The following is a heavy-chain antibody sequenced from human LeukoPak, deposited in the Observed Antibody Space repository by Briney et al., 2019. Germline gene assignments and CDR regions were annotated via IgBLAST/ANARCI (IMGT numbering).Heavy chain of an antibody. Sequence: ASVKVSCKASGGTFSSYAISWVRQAPGQGLEWMGGIIPIFGTANYAQKFQGRVTITADGSTSTAYMELSSLRSEDTAVYYCAGGYCSSTSCYLGYWGQGTLVTVSS. CDR3: AGGYCSSTSCYLGY. J-gene: IGHJ4*02. V-gene: IGHV1-69*13. CDR2: IIPIFGTA. D-gene: IGHD2-2*01. CDR1: GGTFSSYA.